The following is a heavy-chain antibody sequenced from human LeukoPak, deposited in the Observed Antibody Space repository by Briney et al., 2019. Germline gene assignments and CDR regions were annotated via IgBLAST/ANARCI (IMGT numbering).Heavy chain of an antibody. CDR2: IYYSGST. Sequence: SETLSLTCTVSGGSISSYYWSWIRQPPGKGLEWIGYIYYSGSTNYNPSLNSRVTISVDTSKNQFSLKLSSVTAADTAVYYCARDQRYDSSGYYYYYYGMDVWGQGTTVTVSS. J-gene: IGHJ6*02. D-gene: IGHD3-22*01. V-gene: IGHV4-59*01. CDR1: GGSISSYY. CDR3: ARDQRYDSSGYYYYYYGMDV.